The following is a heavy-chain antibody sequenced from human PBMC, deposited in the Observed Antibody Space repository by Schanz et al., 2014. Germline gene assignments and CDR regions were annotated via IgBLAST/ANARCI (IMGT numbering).Heavy chain of an antibody. CDR2: IRYDGSKK. D-gene: IGHD3-16*01. Sequence: VHLVESGGGLVQPGGSLRLSCEASGFTFSSYGMHWVRQAPGKGLEWVTFIRYDGSKKYYVDSVKGRFTISRDNSKNTLYLQMNSLRVEDTAVYYCAKGGSSLDDWGQGTLVTVSS. J-gene: IGHJ4*02. CDR3: AKGGSSLDD. V-gene: IGHV3-30*02. CDR1: GFTFSSYG.